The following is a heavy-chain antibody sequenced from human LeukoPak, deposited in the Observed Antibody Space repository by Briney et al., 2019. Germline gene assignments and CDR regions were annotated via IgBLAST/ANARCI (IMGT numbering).Heavy chain of an antibody. D-gene: IGHD1-26*01. CDR1: GYTFTSYD. Sequence: ASVKVSCKASGYTFTSYDIIWVRQASGQGLEWMGWMNPNSGHTGYAHKFQGRVTMTRSTSISTAYMELTSLTSEDSAVYYCARSFVGARKRNDYWGQGTLATVSS. V-gene: IGHV1-8*01. CDR3: ARSFVGARKRNDY. CDR2: MNPNSGHT. J-gene: IGHJ4*02.